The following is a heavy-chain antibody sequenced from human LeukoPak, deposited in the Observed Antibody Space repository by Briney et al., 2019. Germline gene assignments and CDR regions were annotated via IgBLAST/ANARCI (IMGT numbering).Heavy chain of an antibody. CDR2: IYYSGST. Sequence: SETLSLTCTVSGGSISSSSYYWGWIRQPPGKGLEWIGSIYYSGSTYNNPSLKSRVTMSVDTSKNQFSLKLTSVTATDAAVYYCARQNYDTGGYYYFDYWGQGTLVTVSS. CDR1: GGSISSSSYY. J-gene: IGHJ4*02. CDR3: ARQNYDTGGYYYFDY. V-gene: IGHV4-39*01. D-gene: IGHD3-22*01.